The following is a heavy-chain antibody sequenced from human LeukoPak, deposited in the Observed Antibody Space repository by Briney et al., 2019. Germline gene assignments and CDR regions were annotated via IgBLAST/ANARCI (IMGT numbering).Heavy chain of an antibody. Sequence: GGSLRLSCAASGFTFSTYAMSWVRQAPGKGLEWVSTISGSGANTYYADSVRGRFTISRDNSKNTLYLHMNSLRAEDTAVYYCAKEWAGYTNPYYFDYWGQGTLVTVSS. D-gene: IGHD3/OR15-3a*01. CDR1: GFTFSTYA. CDR2: ISGSGANT. V-gene: IGHV3-23*01. J-gene: IGHJ4*02. CDR3: AKEWAGYTNPYYFDY.